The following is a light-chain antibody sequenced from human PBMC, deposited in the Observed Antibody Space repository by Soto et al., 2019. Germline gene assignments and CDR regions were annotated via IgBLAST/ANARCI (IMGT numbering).Light chain of an antibody. CDR3: AAWDGSLDGRFV. J-gene: IGLJ1*01. Sequence: QSVLTQPPSASGTPGQRVTISCTGSSSNIGTNYVHWYQQLPGTAPKLLIYLNDQRPPGVPDRFSGSKSGTSASLAISGLRSEDEADYFCAAWDGSLDGRFVFGTGTKVTVL. CDR2: LND. CDR1: SSNIGTNY. V-gene: IGLV1-47*02.